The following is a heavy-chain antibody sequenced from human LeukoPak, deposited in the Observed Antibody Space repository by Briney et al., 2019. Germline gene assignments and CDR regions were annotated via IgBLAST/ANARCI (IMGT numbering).Heavy chain of an antibody. CDR2: IRYDGSNK. D-gene: IGHD2-2*02. CDR1: GFTFSSYG. J-gene: IGHJ5*02. V-gene: IGHV3-30*02. Sequence: GGSLRLSCAASGFTFSSYGMDWVRQAPGKGLERVASIRYDGSNKYYADSVKGRFTISRDNSKNTLYLQMNSLRAEDTAVYYCAKGSGRYCSSTSCYTGNSYWSGRSFDPWGQGTLVTVSS. CDR3: AKGSGRYCSSTSCYTGNSYWSGRSFDP.